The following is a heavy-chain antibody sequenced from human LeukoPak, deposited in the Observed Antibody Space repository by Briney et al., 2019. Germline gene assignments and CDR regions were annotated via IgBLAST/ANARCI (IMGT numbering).Heavy chain of an antibody. V-gene: IGHV3-30*02. D-gene: IGHD3/OR15-3a*01. CDR3: ARIDDFARDYFDY. CDR2: IQSADGSLQ. J-gene: IGHJ4*02. CDR1: GFTFRDFG. Sequence: GGSLRLSCVASGFTFRDFGMHWVRQAPGKGLQWVTFIQSADGSLQYYADSVKGRFTISRDISKNTVYLQMNNLRAEDTAVYYCARIDDFARDYFDYWGQGTLVTVSS.